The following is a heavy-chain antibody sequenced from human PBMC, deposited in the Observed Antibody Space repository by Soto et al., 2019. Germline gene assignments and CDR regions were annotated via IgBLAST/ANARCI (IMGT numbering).Heavy chain of an antibody. CDR1: GFTFSSYW. CDR2: IKQDGSEK. V-gene: IGHV3-7*05. J-gene: IGHJ3*02. D-gene: IGHD1-7*01. Sequence: GGSLRLSCAASGFTFSSYWMSWVRQAPGKGLEWVANIKQDGSEKYYVDSVKGRFTISRDNAKNSLYLQMNSLRAEDTAVYYCAKGNSWSPALVFDIWGQGTMVTVSS. CDR3: AKGNSWSPALVFDI.